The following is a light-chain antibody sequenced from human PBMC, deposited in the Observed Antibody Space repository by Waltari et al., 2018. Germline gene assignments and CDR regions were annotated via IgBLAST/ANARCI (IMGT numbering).Light chain of an antibody. Sequence: DIVMTHSPVSLAVSLGERATINSKSSQSVLYISNNKNYLAWYQKKPGQPPKLLIYWASTRESGVPDRFSGSGSGTDFTLTISSLQAEDVAVYYCQQYYSTPRTFGQGTKVEIK. J-gene: IGKJ1*01. CDR2: WAS. CDR1: QSVLYISNNKNY. V-gene: IGKV4-1*01. CDR3: QQYYSTPRT.